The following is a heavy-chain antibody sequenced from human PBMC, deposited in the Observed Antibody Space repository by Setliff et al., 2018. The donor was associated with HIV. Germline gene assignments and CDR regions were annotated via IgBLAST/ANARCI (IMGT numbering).Heavy chain of an antibody. D-gene: IGHD3-10*02. J-gene: IGHJ4*01. CDR2: IYHTGST. CDR1: GFTFTSYAM. CDR3: ARVQYHYVNNGDSYYFTH. V-gene: IGHV4-4*02. Sequence: SETLRLSCAASGFTFTSYAMNWVRQSPGKGLEWIGEIYHTGSTNYSPSLKSRVTISVDKSKNQFSLRLNSVTAADTAVYYCARVQYHYVNNGDSYYFTHWGHGTLVTVSS.